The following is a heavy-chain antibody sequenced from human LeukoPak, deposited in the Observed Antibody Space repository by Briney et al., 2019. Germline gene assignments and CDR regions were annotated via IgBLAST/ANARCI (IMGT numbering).Heavy chain of an antibody. CDR3: TTGGEEWELLDTPPYYFDY. V-gene: IGHV3-15*01. CDR2: IKSKTDGGTT. Sequence: GGSLRLSCAASGFTFSNAWMSWVRQAPGKGLEWVGRIKSKTDGGTTDYAAPVKGRFTISRDDSKNTLYLQMNSLKTEDTAVYYCTTGGEEWELLDTPPYYFDYWGQGTLVTVSS. J-gene: IGHJ4*02. CDR1: GFTFSNAW. D-gene: IGHD1-26*01.